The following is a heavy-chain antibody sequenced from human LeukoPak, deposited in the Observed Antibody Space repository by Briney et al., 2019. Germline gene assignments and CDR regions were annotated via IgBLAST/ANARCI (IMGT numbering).Heavy chain of an antibody. CDR1: GFTFSNAW. Sequence: PGGSLRLSCAASGFTFSNAWMSWVRQAPGKGLEWVGRIKSKTDGGTTDYAAPVKGRFTISRDDSKNTLYLQMNSLKTEDTAVYYCTTDRTIYYDSSGYYYHSQYWGQGTLVTVSS. J-gene: IGHJ4*02. D-gene: IGHD3-22*01. V-gene: IGHV3-15*01. CDR3: TTDRTIYYDSSGYYYHSQY. CDR2: IKSKTDGGTT.